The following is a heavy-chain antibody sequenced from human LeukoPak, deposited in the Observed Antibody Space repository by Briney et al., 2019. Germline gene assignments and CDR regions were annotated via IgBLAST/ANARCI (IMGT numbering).Heavy chain of an antibody. V-gene: IGHV3-23*01. CDR3: AKDLKPHGLNDFDF. CDR2: ITGNGDTI. CDR1: GFTFRTYA. D-gene: IGHD1-1*01. Sequence: GGSLRLSCAAFGFTFRTYAMNWVRQAPGKGLEWVSLITGNGDTIQYADSVKGRFTISRDNSKNTLYLQMNNVRAEDTAMYYCAKDLKPHGLNDFDFWGQGTLVTVSS. J-gene: IGHJ4*02.